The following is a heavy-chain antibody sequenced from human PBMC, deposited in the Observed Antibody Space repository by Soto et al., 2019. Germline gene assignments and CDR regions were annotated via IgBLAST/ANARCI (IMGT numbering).Heavy chain of an antibody. CDR1: GGTFSSYA. J-gene: IGHJ6*02. Sequence: SVKVSCKASGGTFSSYAISWVRQAPGQGLEWMGGIIPIFGTANYAQKFQGRVTITADESTSTAYMELSSLRSEDTAVYYCARVSCSGGSCYSSWFYGMDVWGQGTTVTVSS. CDR3: ARVSCSGGSCYSSWFYGMDV. V-gene: IGHV1-69*13. CDR2: IIPIFGTA. D-gene: IGHD2-15*01.